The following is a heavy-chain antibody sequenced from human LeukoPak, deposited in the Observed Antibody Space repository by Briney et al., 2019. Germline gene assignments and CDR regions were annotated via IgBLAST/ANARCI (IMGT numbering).Heavy chain of an antibody. CDR3: ARVPSDIVVVEPATPDF. D-gene: IGHD2-15*01. CDR1: GFTFSSFS. Sequence: GGSLRLSCAASGFTFSSFSMNWVRQAPGKGLEWVSSISSRSTYIYYADSVKGRFTISRDNAKNSLYLQMNSLRAEDTAVYYCARVPSDIVVVEPATPDFWGQGILVTVSS. CDR2: ISSRSTYI. J-gene: IGHJ4*02. V-gene: IGHV3-21*01.